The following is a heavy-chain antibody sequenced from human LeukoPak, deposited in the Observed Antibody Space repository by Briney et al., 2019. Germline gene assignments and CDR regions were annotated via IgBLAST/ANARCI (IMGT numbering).Heavy chain of an antibody. CDR2: ISISTSTI. CDR1: GFNFSSHS. CDR3: AKQQYSSGWYVPYYFDY. D-gene: IGHD6-19*01. Sequence: GGSLRLSCAASGFNFSSHSMHWVRQAPGKGLECISYISISTSTIYYADSVKGRFTISRDNAKNSLYLQMNSLRAEDTAVYYCAKQQYSSGWYVPYYFDYWGQGTLVTVSS. V-gene: IGHV3-48*04. J-gene: IGHJ4*02.